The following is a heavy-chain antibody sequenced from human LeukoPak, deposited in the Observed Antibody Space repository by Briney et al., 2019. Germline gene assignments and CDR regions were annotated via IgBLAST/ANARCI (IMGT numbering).Heavy chain of an antibody. D-gene: IGHD2-2*01. V-gene: IGHV3-23*01. CDR2: ISGSGGST. CDR1: GFTFSSYA. CDR3: AKDISGYCSSTSCPI. Sequence: SGGSLRLSCAASGFTFSSYAMSWVRQAPGKGLEWVSAISGSGGSTYYADSVKGRFTISRDNSKNTLYLQMNSLRAEDTAVYYSAKDISGYCSSTSCPIWGQGTLVTVSS. J-gene: IGHJ4*02.